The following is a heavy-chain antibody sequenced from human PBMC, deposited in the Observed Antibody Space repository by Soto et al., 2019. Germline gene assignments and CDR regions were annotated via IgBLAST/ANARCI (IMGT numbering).Heavy chain of an antibody. CDR1: GDSVSSNTAA. D-gene: IGHD1-1*01. V-gene: IGHV6-1*01. Sequence: QVQLQQSGPGLVQPSQTLSLTCVISGDSVSSNTAAWSWIRQSPSRGLEWLGRAFYRSQWHTDYAASVRSRITIIPDTSKNQFSLQLNSVTPEDTAVYYCAREMRAVPGTRGPFHYWDQGTLVTVSS. CDR3: AREMRAVPGTRGPFHY. J-gene: IGHJ4*02. CDR2: AFYRSQWHT.